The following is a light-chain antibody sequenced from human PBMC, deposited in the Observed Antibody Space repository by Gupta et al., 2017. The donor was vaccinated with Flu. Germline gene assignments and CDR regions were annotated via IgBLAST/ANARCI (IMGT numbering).Light chain of an antibody. CDR2: GAS. CDR3: QQDTGSPS. Sequence: EIVLTQSPGTLSLSPGERATLSCRASQSISSTFLAWYQQKSGQAPRLLIYGASSRVTGIPDRFTGSGSGTDFTLTTNRLEPEDFAVYYCQQDTGSPSFGQGSKLEIK. V-gene: IGKV3-20*01. CDR1: QSISSTF. J-gene: IGKJ2*03.